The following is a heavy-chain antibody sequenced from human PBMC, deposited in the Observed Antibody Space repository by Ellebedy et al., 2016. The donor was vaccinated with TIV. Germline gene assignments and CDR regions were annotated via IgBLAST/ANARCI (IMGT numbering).Heavy chain of an antibody. CDR1: GGSISSYY. D-gene: IGHD5-18*01. CDR2: MFYSGNT. Sequence: SETLSLTCTVSGGSISSYYWSWIRQPPGKGLEWIGYMFYSGNTNYNPSLKSRVTISVDTSKSQFSLKLSSVTVADTAVYYCARETRGYSYGPEIWGQGTLVTVSS. CDR3: ARETRGYSYGPEI. V-gene: IGHV4-59*01. J-gene: IGHJ4*02.